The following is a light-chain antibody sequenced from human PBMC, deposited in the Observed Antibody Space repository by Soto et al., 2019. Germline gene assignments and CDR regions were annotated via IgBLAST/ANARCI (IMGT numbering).Light chain of an antibody. CDR2: EGS. CDR1: SSGSYNL. J-gene: IGLJ2*01. Sequence: QSALTQPASVSGSPGQSITISCTGTSSGSYNLVSWYQQHPGKAPKLMIYEGSTRPSGVSNRFSGYKSGKTAALTISGLQAEDEADYYCCSYAGTTTFVVFGGGTKLTVL. V-gene: IGLV2-23*03. CDR3: CSYAGTTTFVV.